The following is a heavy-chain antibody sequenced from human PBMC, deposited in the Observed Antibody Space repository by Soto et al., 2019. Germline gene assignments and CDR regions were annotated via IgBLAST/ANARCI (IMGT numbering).Heavy chain of an antibody. V-gene: IGHV1-18*04. Sequence: ASVKVSCKASGYTFTIYGISCVLQSPLQWLEWMGCISAYNGNTNYAQKLQGRVTMTTDTSTSTAYMELRSLRSDDTAVYYCARGIAAAGPFYYYYGMDVWGQGTTVTVSS. J-gene: IGHJ6*02. CDR3: ARGIAAAGPFYYYYGMDV. D-gene: IGHD6-13*01. CDR2: ISAYNGNT. CDR1: GYTFTIYG.